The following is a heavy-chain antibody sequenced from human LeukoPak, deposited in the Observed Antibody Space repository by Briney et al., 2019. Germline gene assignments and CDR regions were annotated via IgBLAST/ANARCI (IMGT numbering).Heavy chain of an antibody. V-gene: IGHV1-69*05. CDR2: INPIFGTA. CDR3: AKDVFGDYGGLDY. J-gene: IGHJ4*02. Sequence: ASVKVSCKASGGTFSSYAISWVRQAPGQGLEWMGGINPIFGTANYAQKFQGRVTITTDESTSTAYMELSSLRSEDTAVYYCAKDVFGDYGGLDYWGQGTLVTVSS. CDR1: GGTFSSYA. D-gene: IGHD4-23*01.